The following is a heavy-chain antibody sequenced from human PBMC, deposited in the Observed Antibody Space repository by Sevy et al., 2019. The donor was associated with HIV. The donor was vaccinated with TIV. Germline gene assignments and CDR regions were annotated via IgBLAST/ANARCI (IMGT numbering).Heavy chain of an antibody. V-gene: IGHV6-1*01. Sequence: SQTLSLTCAISGDSVSSNSAAWNWIRQSPSRGLEWLGRTYYRSKWYNDYAVSVKSRITINPDTSKNQFSLQLNSVTPEDTTVYYCARDLGIAAAGREGYYYYYYGMDVWGPGTTVTVSS. CDR1: GDSVSSNSAA. CDR3: ARDLGIAAAGREGYYYYYYGMDV. J-gene: IGHJ6*02. CDR2: TYYRSKWYN. D-gene: IGHD6-13*01.